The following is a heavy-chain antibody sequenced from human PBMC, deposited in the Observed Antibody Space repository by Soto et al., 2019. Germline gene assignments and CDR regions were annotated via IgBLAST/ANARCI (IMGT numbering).Heavy chain of an antibody. V-gene: IGHV3-7*04. Sequence: EVQLVESGGGLVQPGGSLRLSCVASGFTFSSHWMNWVRQVPGKGLEWVANIKEDGTEINYVDSVKGRFAISRDNAKNSLYRQMNSLRVDDTAVYHCVRSSGWTGDYWGQGILVTVSS. CDR2: IKEDGTEI. J-gene: IGHJ4*02. CDR3: VRSSGWTGDY. CDR1: GFTFSSHW. D-gene: IGHD3-10*01.